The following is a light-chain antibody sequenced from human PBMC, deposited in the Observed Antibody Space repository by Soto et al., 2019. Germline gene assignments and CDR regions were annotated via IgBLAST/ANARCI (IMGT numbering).Light chain of an antibody. J-gene: IGKJ1*01. V-gene: IGKV3-20*01. CDR1: QTVSSSY. CDR3: QQYGSSPKP. CDR2: GAS. Sequence: VLSQSPGTLSLSPRERATLSCRASQTVSSSYLAWYQQKPGQPPRLLIYGASSRATGIPDRFSGSGSGTYFTFTIIILEPEDFAVYYCQQYGSSPKPFGQVTNVAIK.